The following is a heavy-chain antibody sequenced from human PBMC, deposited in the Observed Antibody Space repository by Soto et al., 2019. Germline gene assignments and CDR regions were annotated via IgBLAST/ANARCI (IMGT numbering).Heavy chain of an antibody. CDR1: GGSISSGGYS. J-gene: IGHJ4*02. Sequence: QLQLQESGSGLVKPSQTLSLTCAVSGGSISSGGYSWSWIRQPPGKGLEWIGYIYHSGGTYYNPSPKGRVPISVDRSKNQFSLKLGSVAAGDTAVYFWAGGGGYTFDYWGQGTLVTVSS. V-gene: IGHV4-30-2*01. D-gene: IGHD3-16*01. CDR2: IYHSGGT. CDR3: AGGGGYTFDY.